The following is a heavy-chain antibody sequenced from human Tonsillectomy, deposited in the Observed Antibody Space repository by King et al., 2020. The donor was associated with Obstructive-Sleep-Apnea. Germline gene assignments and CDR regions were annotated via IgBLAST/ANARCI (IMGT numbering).Heavy chain of an antibody. CDR2: ISSSSSYI. CDR3: ARAGSSITIFGGGRAFDI. Sequence: VQLVESGGGLVKPGGSLRLSCAASGFTFSSYSMNWVRQAPGKGLEGVSSISSSSSYIYYADSVKSRFTISRDNAKNSLYLQMNSLRAEDTAVYYCARAGSSITIFGGGRAFDIWGQGTMVTVSS. V-gene: IGHV3-21*01. CDR1: GFTFSSYS. J-gene: IGHJ3*02. D-gene: IGHD3-3*01.